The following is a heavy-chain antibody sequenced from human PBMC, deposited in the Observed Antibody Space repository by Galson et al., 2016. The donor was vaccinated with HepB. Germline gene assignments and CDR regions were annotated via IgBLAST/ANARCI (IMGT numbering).Heavy chain of an antibody. CDR1: GFTFSTYS. D-gene: IGHD1/OR15-1a*01. CDR3: ARGLEQPVGHFVV. Sequence: SLRLSCAASGFTFSTYSMNWVRQRPGKALEWLSHLSSRFGTIFYADSVKGRFTSSRDNGKNSVFLQLNGLRGDDTALYYCARGLEQPVGHFVVWGQGTLVTGSS. CDR2: LSSRFGTI. J-gene: IGHJ4*02. V-gene: IGHV3-48*01.